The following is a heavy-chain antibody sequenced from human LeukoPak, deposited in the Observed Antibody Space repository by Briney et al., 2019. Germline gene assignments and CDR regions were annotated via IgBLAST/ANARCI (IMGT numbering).Heavy chain of an antibody. Sequence: PGGSLRLSCAASGFTFDDYTMHWVRQAPGKGLEWVSLISWDGGSTYYADSVKGRFTISRDNSKNTLYLHMNSLRAEDTAVYYCAKDGNSGSPYYFDYWGQGTLVTVSS. J-gene: IGHJ4*02. D-gene: IGHD1-26*01. V-gene: IGHV3-43*01. CDR1: GFTFDDYT. CDR3: AKDGNSGSPYYFDY. CDR2: ISWDGGST.